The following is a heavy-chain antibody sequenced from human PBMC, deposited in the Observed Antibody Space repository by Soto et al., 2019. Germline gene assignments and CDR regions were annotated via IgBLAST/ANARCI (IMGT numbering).Heavy chain of an antibody. J-gene: IGHJ4*02. CDR1: GFTFSSYS. Sequence: PGGSLRLSCAASGFTFSSYSMNWVRQAPGKGLEWVSYISSSSSTIYYADSVKGRFTISRDNPKNTLYLQMNSLRAEDTAVYYCAKDRREEAAAGTAFDYWGQGTLVTVSS. CDR3: AKDRREEAAAGTAFDY. D-gene: IGHD6-13*01. V-gene: IGHV3-48*01. CDR2: ISSSSSTI.